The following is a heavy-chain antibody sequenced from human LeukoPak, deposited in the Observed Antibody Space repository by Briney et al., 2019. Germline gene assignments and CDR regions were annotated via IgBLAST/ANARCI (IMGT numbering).Heavy chain of an antibody. CDR3: ARGLPYYYDSSGDTLFDS. J-gene: IGHJ4*01. D-gene: IGHD3-22*01. V-gene: IGHV3-48*01. CDR2: ISSSSSTI. CDR1: GFTFSSYS. Sequence: GGSLRLSCAASGFTFSSYSMNWVRQAPGKGLEWVSYISSSSSTIYYADSVKGRFTISRDNAKNSLYLQMNSLRAEDTAVYYCARGLPYYYDSSGDTLFDSWGXXXXXXVS.